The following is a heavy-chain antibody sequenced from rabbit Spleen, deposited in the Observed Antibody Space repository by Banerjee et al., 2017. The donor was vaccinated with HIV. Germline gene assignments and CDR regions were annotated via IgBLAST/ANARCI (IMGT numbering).Heavy chain of an antibody. V-gene: IGHV1S40*01. CDR2: IYADSSGST. D-gene: IGHD4-1*01. Sequence: QSLEESGGDLVKPEGSLTLTCTASGFSFSSSYYMCWVRQAPGKGLECIACIYADSSGSTYYASWAKGRFTISKTSSTTVTLEMTSLTAADTATYFCARDLTDAIGWNFGWWGQGTLVTVS. CDR1: GFSFSSSYY. J-gene: IGHJ4*01. CDR3: ARDLTDAIGWNFGW.